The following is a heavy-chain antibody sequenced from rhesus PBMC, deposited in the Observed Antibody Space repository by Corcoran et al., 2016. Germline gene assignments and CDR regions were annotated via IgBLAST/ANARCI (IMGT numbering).Heavy chain of an antibody. CDR2: INGNSGST. J-gene: IGHJ5-1*01. D-gene: IGHD6-25*01. CDR3: ARKYSGSWNRFDV. Sequence: QVQLQESGPGLVKPSETLSLTCAVSGSSISRYWWSWIRQSPATGLEWIGEINGNSGSTYYNPSLKSRVTISKDASKNQFSLKVNSVTAADTAVYYCARKYSGSWNRFDVWGPGVLVTVSS. CDR1: GSSISRYW. V-gene: IGHV4-80*01.